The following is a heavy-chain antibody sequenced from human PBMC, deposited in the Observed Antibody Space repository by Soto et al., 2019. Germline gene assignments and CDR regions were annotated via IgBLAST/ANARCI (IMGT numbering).Heavy chain of an antibody. Sequence: EVQLLESGGGLVQPGGSLRLSCAASGFTFSSYAMSWVRQAPGKGLEWVSAISGSGGSTYYADSVKGRFTISRDNSKNMLYLQMNSLRAEDTAVYYCARDQTGGCWYFFASAFDIWGQGTMVTVSS. CDR3: ARDQTGGCWYFFASAFDI. CDR2: ISGSGGST. J-gene: IGHJ3*02. CDR1: GFTFSSYA. V-gene: IGHV3-23*01. D-gene: IGHD6-13*01.